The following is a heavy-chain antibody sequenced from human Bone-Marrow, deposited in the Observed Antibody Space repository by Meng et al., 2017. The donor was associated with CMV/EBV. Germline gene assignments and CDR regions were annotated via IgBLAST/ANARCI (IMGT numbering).Heavy chain of an antibody. J-gene: IGHJ4*02. CDR1: GFTFSSYW. D-gene: IGHD6-13*01. V-gene: IGHV3-7*01. Sequence: GGSLRLSCAASGFTFSSYWMSWVRQAPGKGLEWVANIKQDGSEKYYVDSVKGRFTISRDNAKKSLYLQMNSLRPEDTAVYYCARVIAAADFFDYWGQGTLVTVSS. CDR3: ARVIAAADFFDY. CDR2: IKQDGSEK.